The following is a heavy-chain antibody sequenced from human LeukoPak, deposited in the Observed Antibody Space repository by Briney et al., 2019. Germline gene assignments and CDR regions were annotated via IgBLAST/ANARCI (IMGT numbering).Heavy chain of an antibody. D-gene: IGHD6-13*01. Sequence: SETLSLTCTVSGGSISSYYWSWIRQPPGKGLEWIGYIYYSGSTNYNPSLKSRVTISVDTSKNQFSLKLSSVTAADTAVYYCARDLSAAAGNGWFDPWGQGTPVTVSS. CDR2: IYYSGST. J-gene: IGHJ5*02. CDR3: ARDLSAAAGNGWFDP. V-gene: IGHV4-59*01. CDR1: GGSISSYY.